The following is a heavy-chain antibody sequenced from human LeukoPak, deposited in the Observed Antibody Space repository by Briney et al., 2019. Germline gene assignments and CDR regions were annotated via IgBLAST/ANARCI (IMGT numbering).Heavy chain of an antibody. CDR1: GFSFSSYS. CDR3: ARGHIDNLGYSPRSSFDS. V-gene: IGHV3-21*01. CDR2: ISSTSRSSYI. D-gene: IGHD3-22*01. Sequence: SGGSLRLSCAASGFSFSSYSMNWVRQAPGKGLEWVSSISSTSRSSYIFYAESVKGRFTISRDNTKNSLFLQMNSLVAEDTAVYYCARGHIDNLGYSPRSSFDSWGQGSLVTVSS. J-gene: IGHJ4*02.